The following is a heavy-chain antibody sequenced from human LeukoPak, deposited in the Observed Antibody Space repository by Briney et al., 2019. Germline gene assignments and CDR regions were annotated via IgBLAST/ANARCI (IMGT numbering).Heavy chain of an antibody. J-gene: IGHJ4*02. V-gene: IGHV4-39*07. CDR1: GNSISSGDNY. CDR2: INHSGST. Sequence: PSETLSLTCTVSGNSISSGDNYWSWIRQPPGKGLEWIGEINHSGSTNYNPSLKSRVTISVDTSKNQFSLKLSSVTAADTAVYYCAGSGAKCSGGSCYFFEFDYWGQGTLVTVSS. CDR3: AGSGAKCSGGSCYFFEFDY. D-gene: IGHD2-15*01.